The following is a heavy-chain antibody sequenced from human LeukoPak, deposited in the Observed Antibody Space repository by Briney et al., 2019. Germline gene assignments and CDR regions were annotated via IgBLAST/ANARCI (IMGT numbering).Heavy chain of an antibody. D-gene: IGHD4-23*01. CDR2: IYTSGST. J-gene: IGHJ4*02. Sequence: PSETLSLTCTVSGGSISSYYWSWIRQPPGKGLEWIGYIYTSGSTNYNPSLKSRVTISVDTSKNQFSLKLSSVTAADTAVYYCAKDPLNYGGHYFDNWGQGTRVTVSS. CDR1: GGSISSYY. CDR3: AKDPLNYGGHYFDN. V-gene: IGHV4-4*09.